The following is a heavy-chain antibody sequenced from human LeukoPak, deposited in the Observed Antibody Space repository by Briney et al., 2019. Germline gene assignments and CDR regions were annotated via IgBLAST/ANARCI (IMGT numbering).Heavy chain of an antibody. J-gene: IGHJ4*02. CDR1: GFTFSNYA. D-gene: IGHD1-7*01. Sequence: GGSLRLSCAASGFTFSNYAMGWVRQAPGKGLEWVSSDSDGGANTFYADSVKGRFTISRDNSKNTLHLLMNSLRAEDTAVYYCAKRTTGFDYWGQGTLVTVSS. V-gene: IGHV3-23*01. CDR2: DSDGGANT. CDR3: AKRTTGFDY.